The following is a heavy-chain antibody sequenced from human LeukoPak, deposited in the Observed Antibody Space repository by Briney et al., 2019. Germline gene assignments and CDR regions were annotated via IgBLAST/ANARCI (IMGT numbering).Heavy chain of an antibody. Sequence: PSETLSLTCTVSGVPISSTAYFWGWIRQPPGKGLEWIGSILYSGSTYNNPSLMSRVTTSVDTSKNQFSLKLSSVTAADTAVYYCARTGFVGVSHHDAFDIWGRRTAVTVSS. CDR3: ARTGFVGVSHHDAFDI. CDR2: ILYSGST. V-gene: IGHV4-39*01. J-gene: IGHJ3*02. CDR1: GVPISSTAYF. D-gene: IGHD3-16*01.